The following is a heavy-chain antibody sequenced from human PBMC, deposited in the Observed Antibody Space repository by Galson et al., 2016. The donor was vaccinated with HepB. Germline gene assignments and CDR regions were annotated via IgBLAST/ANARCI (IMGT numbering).Heavy chain of an antibody. V-gene: IGHV1-46*01. Sequence: SCKASGYTFTSYYMHWVRQAPGQGLEWMGIINPSSGTTSYAKKFQGRVTMTRDTSTSTVYVELISLRSEDTAVYYCARVSDTYYYGSGNYHPWGQGTLVTVPS. CDR3: ARVSDTYYYGSGNYHP. D-gene: IGHD3-10*01. CDR1: GYTFTSYY. J-gene: IGHJ4*02. CDR2: INPSSGTT.